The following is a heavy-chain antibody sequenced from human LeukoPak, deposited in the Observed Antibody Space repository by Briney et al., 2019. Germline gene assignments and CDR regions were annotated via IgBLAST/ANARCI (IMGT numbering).Heavy chain of an antibody. D-gene: IGHD2-2*01. CDR2: IKQDGGGK. J-gene: IGHJ4*02. CDR3: ARDSSVTSCCSGGNY. V-gene: IGHV3-7*04. Sequence: TGGSLRLSCAASGFTFSNYWMSWGRQAPGKGLEWVANIKQDGGGKYYVDSVKGRFTISRDNAKNSLYLQMNSLRAEDTAVYYCARDSSVTSCCSGGNYWGQGALVTVSS. CDR1: GFTFSNYW.